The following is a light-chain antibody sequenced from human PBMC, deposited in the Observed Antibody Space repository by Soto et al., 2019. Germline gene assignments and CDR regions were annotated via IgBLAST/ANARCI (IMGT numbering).Light chain of an antibody. Sequence: QAVVTQEPSLTVSPRGTITLTCASSAGPVTNGHYPSWFQQKPGQAPRNLIYDTSNKHSSTPARFSGSLLGHNAALTLSGAQPEDEADDYCVLSPSGARPVFGGGTKLTVL. CDR2: DTS. CDR1: AGPVTNGHY. J-gene: IGLJ3*02. V-gene: IGLV7-46*01. CDR3: VLSPSGARPV.